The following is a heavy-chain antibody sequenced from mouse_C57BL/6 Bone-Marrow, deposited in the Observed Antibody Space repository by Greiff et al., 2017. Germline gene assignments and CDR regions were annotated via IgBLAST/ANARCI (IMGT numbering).Heavy chain of an antibody. V-gene: IGHV5-4*03. CDR1: GFTFSSYA. D-gene: IGHD1-1*01. Sequence: EVMLVESGGGLVKPGGSLKLSCAASGFTFSSYAMSWVRQTPEKRLEWVATISDGGSYTYYPDNVKGRFTISRDNAKNNLYLQMSHLKSEDTAMYYCARCYYYGSSRYFDVWGTGTTVTVSS. CDR3: ARCYYYGSSRYFDV. J-gene: IGHJ1*03. CDR2: ISDGGSYT.